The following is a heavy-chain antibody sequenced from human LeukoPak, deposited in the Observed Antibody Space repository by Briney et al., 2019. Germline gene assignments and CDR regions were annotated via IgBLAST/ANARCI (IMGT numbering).Heavy chain of an antibody. Sequence: GGSLRLSCSVSGFTFSTYVMHWVRQAPGKGLEYVSAISSNGDNTYYADSVKVRFTISRDNSKNTLYLQMSSLRPDDTAVYFCVRGTGYWGQGTLVTVSS. J-gene: IGHJ4*02. CDR1: GFTFSTYV. CDR2: ISSNGDNT. CDR3: VRGTGY. V-gene: IGHV3-64D*06.